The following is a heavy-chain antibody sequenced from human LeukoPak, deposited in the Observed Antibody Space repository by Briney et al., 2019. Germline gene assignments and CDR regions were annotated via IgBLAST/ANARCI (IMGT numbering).Heavy chain of an antibody. Sequence: AGGSLRLSCAASGFTSTMFSMNWLRQAPGKGLEWIAFIRGRSDTTYYADSVQGRFTISRDNAEDSVYLQMNSLRADDTAVYYCAGYNCSSTRCYTGGFDYWGQGTLVTVSS. D-gene: IGHD2-2*02. J-gene: IGHJ4*02. CDR3: AGYNCSSTRCYTGGFDY. CDR2: IRGRSDTT. CDR1: GFTSTMFS. V-gene: IGHV3-48*01.